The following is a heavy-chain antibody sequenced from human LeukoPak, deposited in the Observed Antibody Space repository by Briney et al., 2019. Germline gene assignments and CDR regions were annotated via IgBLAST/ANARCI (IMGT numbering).Heavy chain of an antibody. CDR1: GGSFSGYY. CDR2: ISHSGST. Sequence: PSETLSLTCAVYGGSFSGYYWSWIRQPPGKGLEWIGEISHSGSTNYNPSLKSRVTISVDTSKNQFSLKLSSVTAADTAVYYCARRAEEGGGNGTYYFDYWGQGTLVTVSS. CDR3: ARRAEEGGGNGTYYFDY. D-gene: IGHD2-15*01. V-gene: IGHV4-34*01. J-gene: IGHJ4*02.